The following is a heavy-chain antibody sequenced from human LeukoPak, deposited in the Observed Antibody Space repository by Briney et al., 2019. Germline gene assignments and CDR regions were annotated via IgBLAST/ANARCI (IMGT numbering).Heavy chain of an antibody. CDR2: ISSNGGST. D-gene: IGHD3-10*01. Sequence: PGGSLRLSCSASGFTFNSYAMHWVRQAPGKGLEYVSAISSNGGSTYYADSVKGRFTISRDNSKNTLYLQMSSLRAEDTAVYYCVKDEGGSGSYPDYWGQGTLVTVSS. V-gene: IGHV3-64D*06. CDR3: VKDEGGSGSYPDY. CDR1: GFTFNSYA. J-gene: IGHJ4*02.